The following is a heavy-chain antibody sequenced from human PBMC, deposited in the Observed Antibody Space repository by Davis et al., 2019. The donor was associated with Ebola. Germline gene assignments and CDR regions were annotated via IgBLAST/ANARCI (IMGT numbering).Heavy chain of an antibody. J-gene: IGHJ6*03. V-gene: IGHV1-8*02. D-gene: IGHD3-22*01. Sequence: ASVKVSCKASGYTFTSYGISWVRQAPGQGLEWMGWMNPNGGNTGYAQKFQGRVTMTRNTSISTAYMELSSLRSEDTAVYYCARGIHYYDSSGSHGYYYYYMDVWGKGTTVTVSS. CDR2: MNPNGGNT. CDR1: GYTFTSYG. CDR3: ARGIHYYDSSGSHGYYYYYMDV.